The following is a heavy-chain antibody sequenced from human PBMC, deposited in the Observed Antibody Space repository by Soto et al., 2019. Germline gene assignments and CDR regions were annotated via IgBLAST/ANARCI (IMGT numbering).Heavy chain of an antibody. D-gene: IGHD3-3*02. Sequence: GSLRLSCAASGFTFSSYGMHWVRQAPGKGLEWVAVIWYDGSNKYYADSVKGRFTISRDNSKNTLYLQMNSLRAEDTAVYYCARDSLVYYYGMDVWGQGTTVTVSS. CDR2: IWYDGSNK. J-gene: IGHJ6*02. CDR3: ARDSLVYYYGMDV. V-gene: IGHV3-33*01. CDR1: GFTFSSYG.